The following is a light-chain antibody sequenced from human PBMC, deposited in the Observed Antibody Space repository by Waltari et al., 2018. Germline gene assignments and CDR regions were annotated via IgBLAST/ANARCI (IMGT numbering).Light chain of an antibody. CDR1: SSHIRSNS. Sequence: QSALTQPPSASGTPGQRVPISCSRHSSHIRSNSVYGYLHLPETATKLLIYNNNQWASGVTDRFSGSKSGTSASLAISGLRSEDEADYYCASWDDSLSVVVFGGGTKLTVV. CDR3: ASWDDSLSVVV. V-gene: IGLV1-47*01. CDR2: NNN. J-gene: IGLJ2*01.